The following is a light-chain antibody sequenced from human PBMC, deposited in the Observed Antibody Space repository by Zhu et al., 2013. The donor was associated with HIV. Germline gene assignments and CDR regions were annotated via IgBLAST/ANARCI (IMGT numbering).Light chain of an antibody. Sequence: EIVLTQSPGTLSLSPGERATLSCRASQSVSSNLAWYQQKPGQAPRLLIYGASIRATGIPARFSGSGSGTEFTLTINTLEPEDFAIYYCQQRTNWPPMYTFGQGTKLEIK. J-gene: IGKJ2*01. CDR3: QQRTNWPPMYT. CDR2: GAS. CDR1: QSVSSN. V-gene: IGKV3-11*01.